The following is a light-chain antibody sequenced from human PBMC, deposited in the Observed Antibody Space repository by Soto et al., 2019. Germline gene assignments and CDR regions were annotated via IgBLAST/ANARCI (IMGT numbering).Light chain of an antibody. Sequence: QSVLTQPASVSGSPGQSVTISCTGTSSDVGNYIYVPWFQHHPGKAPKLIIYEVSNRPSGVSDRFSGSKSGNKASLIISNLEAEDESDYYCGSYTSTDTPFVFGTGTKVTVL. CDR1: SSDVGNYIY. V-gene: IGLV2-14*01. CDR2: EVS. CDR3: GSYTSTDTPFV. J-gene: IGLJ1*01.